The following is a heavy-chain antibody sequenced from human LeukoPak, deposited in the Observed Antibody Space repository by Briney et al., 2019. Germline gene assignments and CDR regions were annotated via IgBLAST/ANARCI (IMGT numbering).Heavy chain of an antibody. D-gene: IGHD3-10*01. CDR2: IWYDGSNK. CDR3: AKLSPMVWGVAHYYFDY. Sequence: GGSLRLSCAASGFTFSSYGMHWVRRAPGKGLEWVAGIWYDGSNKYYADSVKGRFTISRDNSKNTLYLQMNSLRAEDTAVYYCAKLSPMVWGVAHYYFDYWGQGTLVTVSS. CDR1: GFTFSSYG. V-gene: IGHV3-33*06. J-gene: IGHJ4*02.